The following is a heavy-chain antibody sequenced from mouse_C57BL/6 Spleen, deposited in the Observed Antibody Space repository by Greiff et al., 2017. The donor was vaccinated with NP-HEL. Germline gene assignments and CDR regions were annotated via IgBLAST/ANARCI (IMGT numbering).Heavy chain of an antibody. CDR2: INPGSGGT. CDR1: GYAFTNYL. D-gene: IGHD1-1*01. J-gene: IGHJ3*01. V-gene: IGHV1-54*01. Sequence: VMLVESGAELVRPGTSVKVSCKASGYAFTNYLIEWVKQRPGQGLEWIGVINPGSGGTNYNEKFKGKATLTADKSSSTAYMQLSSLTSEDSAVYFCARNYGSRAFAYWGQGTLVTVSA. CDR3: ARNYGSRAFAY.